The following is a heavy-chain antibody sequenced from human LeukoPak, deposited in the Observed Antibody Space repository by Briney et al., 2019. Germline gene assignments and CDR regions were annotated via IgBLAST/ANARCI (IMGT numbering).Heavy chain of an antibody. CDR2: VGIISDTV. D-gene: IGHD1-1*01. CDR3: ARATGLL. CDR1: GFSFGSYS. Sequence: PGGSLRLSCAASGFSFGSYSMNWVRQAPGKGLEWISFVGIISDTVYYADSVKGRFTISRDNAQNSLYLQMDSLRAEDTAVYYCARATGLLWGQGTMVTVSS. J-gene: IGHJ3*01. V-gene: IGHV3-48*04.